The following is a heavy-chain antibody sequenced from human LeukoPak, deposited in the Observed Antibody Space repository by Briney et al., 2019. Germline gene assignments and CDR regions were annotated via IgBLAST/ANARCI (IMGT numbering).Heavy chain of an antibody. V-gene: IGHV4-39*01. Sequence: SETLSLTCIVSGGSISSSRFYWGWIRQPPGKGLEWIGTIYYSESTYYNPSLKSRVTISADTSKNQFSLNLSSVTAADTGVYYCARHVSSDLRIVVVTSDWYFDRWGRGTLVTVSS. CDR1: GGSISSSRFY. CDR2: IYYSEST. J-gene: IGHJ2*01. D-gene: IGHD2-21*02. CDR3: ARHVSSDLRIVVVTSDWYFDR.